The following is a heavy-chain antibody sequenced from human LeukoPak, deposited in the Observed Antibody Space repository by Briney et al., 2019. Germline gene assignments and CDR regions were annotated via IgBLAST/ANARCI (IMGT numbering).Heavy chain of an antibody. CDR2: IRNDGRNK. CDR3: AKGLRKLIVGSTEYYFDY. D-gene: IGHD1-26*01. J-gene: IGHJ4*02. V-gene: IGHV3-30*02. CDR1: GFTFRSYG. Sequence: QSGRSLRLSCAASGFTFRSYGMHWVRQAPGKGLEWVAFIRNDGRNKYYADSVKGRFTISRDNSKNTLYLQMNSLRAEDTAVYYCAKGLRKLIVGSTEYYFDYWGQGTLVTVSS.